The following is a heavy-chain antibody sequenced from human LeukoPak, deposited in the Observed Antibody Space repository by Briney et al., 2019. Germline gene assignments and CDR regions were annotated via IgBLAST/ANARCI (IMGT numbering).Heavy chain of an antibody. CDR2: INQDGSKK. J-gene: IGHJ4*02. CDR3: AKWGPHCVGDYCPALDS. V-gene: IGHV3-7*01. Sequence: GGSLRLSCVVSRFTFSNYWMSWVRQAPGKGLEWVANINQDGSKKVYADSMKGRFTISRDNAKESLYLQLNSLRADDTAVYYCAKWGPHCVGDYCPALDSWGRRTLVTVSS. CDR1: RFTFSNYW. D-gene: IGHD1-26*01.